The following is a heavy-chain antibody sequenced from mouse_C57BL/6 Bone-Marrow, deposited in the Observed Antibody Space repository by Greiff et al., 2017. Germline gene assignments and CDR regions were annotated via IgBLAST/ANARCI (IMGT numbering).Heavy chain of an antibody. CDR2: IYPGDGDT. Sequence: VKLMESGAELVKPGASVKISCKASGYAFSSYWMNWVKQRPGQGLEWIGQIYPGDGDTNYNGKFKGKATLTADTSSSTAYMQLSSLTSEDSAVYFWARGRDYDGYYFDYWGQGTTLTVSS. D-gene: IGHD2-4*01. CDR1: GYAFSSYW. CDR3: ARGRDYDGYYFDY. J-gene: IGHJ2*01. V-gene: IGHV1-80*01.